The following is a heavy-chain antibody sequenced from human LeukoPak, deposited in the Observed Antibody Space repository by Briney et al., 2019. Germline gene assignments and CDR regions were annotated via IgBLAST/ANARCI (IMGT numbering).Heavy chain of an antibody. CDR2: ISAYNGNT. D-gene: IGHD3-10*01. CDR3: ATGQSGRFGELPPIFDY. V-gene: IGHV1-18*01. Sequence: ASVKVSCKASGYTFTSYGISWVRQAPGQGLEWMGWISAYNGNTNYAQKLQGRVTMTTDTSTSTAYMELRSLRSDDTAVYYCATGQSGRFGELPPIFDYWGQGTLVTVSS. CDR1: GYTFTSYG. J-gene: IGHJ4*02.